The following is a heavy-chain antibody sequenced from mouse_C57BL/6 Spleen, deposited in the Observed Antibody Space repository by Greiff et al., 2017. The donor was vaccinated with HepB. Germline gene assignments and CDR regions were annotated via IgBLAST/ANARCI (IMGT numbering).Heavy chain of an antibody. D-gene: IGHD3-2*02. CDR2: INPGSGGT. CDR1: GYAFTNYL. J-gene: IGHJ2*01. V-gene: IGHV1-54*01. Sequence: QVQLQQSGAELVRPGTSVKVSCKASGYAFTNYLIEWVKQRPGQGLEWIGVINPGSGGTNYNEKFKGKATLTADKSSSTAYMQLSSLTSEDSAVYFCARGGSSGYVMNYWGQGTTLTVSS. CDR3: ARGGSSGYVMNY.